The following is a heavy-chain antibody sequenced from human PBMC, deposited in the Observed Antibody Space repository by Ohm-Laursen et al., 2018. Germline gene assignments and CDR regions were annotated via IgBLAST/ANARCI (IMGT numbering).Heavy chain of an antibody. V-gene: IGHV3-9*01. CDR1: GFTFDDYA. Sequence: SLRLSCTASGFTFDDYAMHWVRQAPGKGLEWVSGISWNSGSIGYADSVKGRFTISRDNAKSAVYLQMNSLRPEDTAFYYCAKDDLGSIDYWGQGTLVTVSS. CDR2: ISWNSGSI. CDR3: AKDDLGSIDY. D-gene: IGHD7-27*01. J-gene: IGHJ4*02.